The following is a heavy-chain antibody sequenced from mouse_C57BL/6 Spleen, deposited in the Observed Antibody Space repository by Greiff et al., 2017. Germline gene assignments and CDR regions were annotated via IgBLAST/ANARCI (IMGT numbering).Heavy chain of an antibody. CDR3: ARSELGRRYFDY. V-gene: IGHV2-2*01. CDR2: IWSGGST. CDR1: GFSLTRYG. Sequence: QVQLKESGPGLVQPSPSLSLTCTASGFSLTRYGVHWVRQSPGKGLEWLGVIWSGGSTDYNAAFISRLSICKDNSKSQVFFKMNSLQADDTAIYYCARSELGRRYFDYWGQGTTLTVSS. J-gene: IGHJ2*01. D-gene: IGHD4-1*01.